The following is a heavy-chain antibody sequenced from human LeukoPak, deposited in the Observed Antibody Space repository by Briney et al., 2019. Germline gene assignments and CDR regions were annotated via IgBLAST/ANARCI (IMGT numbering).Heavy chain of an antibody. J-gene: IGHJ5*02. Sequence: ASVKVSCKASGYTFTGYYMHWVRQAPGQGLEWMGWINPNSGGTIYAQKFQGRVTMTRDTSISTAYMELSRLRSDDTAVYYCAGRAYAGYSSSDVDWFDPWGQGTLVTVSS. D-gene: IGHD6-13*01. V-gene: IGHV1-2*02. CDR1: GYTFTGYY. CDR2: INPNSGGT. CDR3: AGRAYAGYSSSDVDWFDP.